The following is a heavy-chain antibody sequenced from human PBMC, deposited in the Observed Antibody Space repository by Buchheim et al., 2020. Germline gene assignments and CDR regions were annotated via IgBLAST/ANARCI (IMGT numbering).Heavy chain of an antibody. Sequence: EVQLVESGGGLVQPGGSLKLSCAASGFTFSGSAMHWVRQASGKGLEWVGRIRSKANSYATAYAASVKGRVTISRDDSKNTAYLQMNSLKTEDTAVYYCTRLRYYYDSSGYYYFDYWGQGAL. V-gene: IGHV3-73*02. CDR3: TRLRYYYDSSGYYYFDY. CDR1: GFTFSGSA. J-gene: IGHJ4*02. D-gene: IGHD3-22*01. CDR2: IRSKANSYAT.